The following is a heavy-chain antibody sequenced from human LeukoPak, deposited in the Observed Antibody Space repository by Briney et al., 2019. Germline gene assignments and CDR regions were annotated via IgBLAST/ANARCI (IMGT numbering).Heavy chain of an antibody. CDR3: ARITTRYFDY. Sequence: GGSLRLSCAASGFTFSSYWMSWVRQAPGRGLEWVANIEQDGSEKNYVDSVKGRFTISRDNAKNSLFLQMDSLSAEDTAVYYCARITTRYFDYWGQGTLVTVSS. J-gene: IGHJ4*02. CDR2: IEQDGSEK. V-gene: IGHV3-7*05. CDR1: GFTFSSYW. D-gene: IGHD1-1*01.